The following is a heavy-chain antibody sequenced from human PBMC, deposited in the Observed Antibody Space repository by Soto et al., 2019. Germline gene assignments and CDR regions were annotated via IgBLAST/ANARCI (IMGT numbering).Heavy chain of an antibody. D-gene: IGHD5-12*01. CDR2: ISSSSSYI. J-gene: IGHJ4*02. V-gene: IGHV3-21*01. CDR3: ASMPREYSGYDLGY. Sequence: EVQLVESGGGLVKPGGSLRLSCAASGFTFSSYSMNWVRQAPGKGLEWVSSISSSSSYIYYADSVTGRFTISRDNAKNSLYLQMNSLRAEDTAVYYCASMPREYSGYDLGYWGQGTLVTVSS. CDR1: GFTFSSYS.